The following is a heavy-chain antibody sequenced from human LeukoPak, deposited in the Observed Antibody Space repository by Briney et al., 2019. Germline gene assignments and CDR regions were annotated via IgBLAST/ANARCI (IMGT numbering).Heavy chain of an antibody. D-gene: IGHD6-19*01. CDR3: ARLLHGYSSGWYAAFDI. J-gene: IGHJ3*02. CDR1: GYTFTSYD. V-gene: IGHV1-8*01. CDR2: MNPNSGNT. Sequence: ASVKVSCKASGYTFTSYDINWVRQATGQGLEWMGWMNPNSGNTGYAQKFQGRVTKTRNTSISTAYMELSSLRSEDTAVYYCARLLHGYSSGWYAAFDIWGQGTMVTVSS.